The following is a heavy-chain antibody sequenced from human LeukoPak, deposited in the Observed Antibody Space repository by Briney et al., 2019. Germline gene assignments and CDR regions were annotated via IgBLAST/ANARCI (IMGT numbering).Heavy chain of an antibody. D-gene: IGHD6-13*01. CDR3: ATSYSSSWYPDY. Sequence: ASVKVSCKASGYTFTSYDINWVRQAPGKGLEWMGGFDPEDGETIYAQKFQGRVTMTEDTSTDTAYMELSSLRSEDTAVYYCATSYSSSWYPDYWGQGTLVTVSS. V-gene: IGHV1-24*01. CDR2: FDPEDGET. J-gene: IGHJ4*02. CDR1: GYTFTSYD.